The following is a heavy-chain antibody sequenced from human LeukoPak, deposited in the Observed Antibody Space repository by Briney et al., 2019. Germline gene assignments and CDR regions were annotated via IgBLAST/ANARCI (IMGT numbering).Heavy chain of an antibody. J-gene: IGHJ4*02. V-gene: IGHV3-66*02. CDR2: IYSGGST. Sequence: GGSLRLSCAASGFTVTNTYMSWVRQAPGKGLEWVSTIYSGGSTYYEDSVKGRFTVSRDTSKNTLYLQMNRLRPEDTAMYYCARDLRLKWFFDYWGQGTLATVSS. D-gene: IGHD3-3*01. CDR1: GFTVTNTY. CDR3: ARDLRLKWFFDY.